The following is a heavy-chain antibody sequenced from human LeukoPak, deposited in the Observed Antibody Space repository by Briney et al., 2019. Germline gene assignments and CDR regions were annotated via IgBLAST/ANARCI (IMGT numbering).Heavy chain of an antibody. D-gene: IGHD1-14*01. V-gene: IGHV4-59*12. CDR1: GGSISSYY. J-gene: IGHJ3*02. CDR2: IYYSGST. CDR3: ARDRRYNTAPHDAFDI. Sequence: SETLSLTCTVSGGSISSYYWSWIRQPPGKGLEWIGYIYYSGSTYYNPSLKSRVTISIDTSKNQFSLKLTSVTAADTAVYYCARDRRYNTAPHDAFDIWGQGTVVTVSS.